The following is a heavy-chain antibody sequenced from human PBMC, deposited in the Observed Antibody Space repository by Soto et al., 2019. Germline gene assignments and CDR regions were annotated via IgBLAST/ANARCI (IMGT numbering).Heavy chain of an antibody. J-gene: IGHJ3*02. D-gene: IGHD6-19*01. CDR3: ARDSSGWGADAFDI. V-gene: IGHV1-18*01. CDR2: ISAYNGNT. Sequence: ASVKVSCKASGYTFTIYGISWVRQAPGQGLEWMGWISAYNGNTNYAQKLQGRVTMTTDTSTSTAYMELRSLRSDDTAVYYCARDSSGWGADAFDIWGQGTMVTVSS. CDR1: GYTFTIYG.